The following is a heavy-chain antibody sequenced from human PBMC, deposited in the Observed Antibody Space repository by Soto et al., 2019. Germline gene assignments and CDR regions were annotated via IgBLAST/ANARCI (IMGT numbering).Heavy chain of an antibody. CDR1: GYPLTSYY. D-gene: IGHD3-9*01. V-gene: IGHV1-46*01. Sequence: ASVKVSCDAPGYPLTSYYMHWVRQAPGQGLEWMGIINPSSGSTSFSQNFQDRVTMTRDTSTSTVYMELNSLRSDDTAVYYCVRDERHYKILAGYYFYGMDVWGQGTTVTVSS. CDR2: INPSSGST. J-gene: IGHJ6*02. CDR3: VRDERHYKILAGYYFYGMDV.